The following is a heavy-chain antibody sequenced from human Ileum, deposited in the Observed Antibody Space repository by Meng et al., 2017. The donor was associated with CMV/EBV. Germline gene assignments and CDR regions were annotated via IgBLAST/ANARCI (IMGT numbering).Heavy chain of an antibody. Sequence: GESLKISCAASGFMLNDYAMNWVRQAPGKGLEWVASISSYYIFQAESVKGRFTISRDNAKNSLYLQMNDLRSEDTAVYYCTRAYAEGVKVPADWFDPWGQGGLVTVSS. D-gene: IGHD2-2*01. J-gene: IGHJ5*02. V-gene: IGHV3-69-1*01. CDR1: GFMLNDYA. CDR3: TRAYAEGVKVPADWFDP. CDR2: ISSYYI.